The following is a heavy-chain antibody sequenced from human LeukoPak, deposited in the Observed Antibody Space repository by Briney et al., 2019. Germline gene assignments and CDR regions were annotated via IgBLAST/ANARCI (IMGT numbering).Heavy chain of an antibody. Sequence: PSQTLSLTCTVSGGSISSGDYYWSWIRQPPGKGLEWIGYIYYSGSTYYNPSLKSRVTISVDTSKNQFPLKLSSVTAADTAVYYCARDLTTIVGASTWGQGTLVTVSS. V-gene: IGHV4-30-4*08. CDR2: IYYSGST. J-gene: IGHJ5*02. CDR1: GGSISSGDYY. CDR3: ARDLTTIVGAST. D-gene: IGHD1-26*01.